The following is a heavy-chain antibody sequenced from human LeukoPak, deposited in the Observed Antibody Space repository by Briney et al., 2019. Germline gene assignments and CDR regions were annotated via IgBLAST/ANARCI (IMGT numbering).Heavy chain of an antibody. J-gene: IGHJ4*02. Sequence: PSETLSLTCAVYGGSFSGYYWTWIRQPPGKGLEWIGEIKHSGSINYNPSLKSRVTISVDTSKNQYSLKLSSVTATDTAVYYCARSYSPRRGKFDYWGQGTLVTVSS. CDR1: GGSFSGYY. CDR2: IKHSGSI. CDR3: ARSYSPRRGKFDY. D-gene: IGHD3-16*01. V-gene: IGHV4-34*01.